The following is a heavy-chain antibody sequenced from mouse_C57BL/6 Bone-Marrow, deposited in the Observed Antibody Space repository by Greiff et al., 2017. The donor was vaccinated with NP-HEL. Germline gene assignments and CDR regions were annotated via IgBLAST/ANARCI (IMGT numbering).Heavy chain of an antibody. J-gene: IGHJ4*01. Sequence: VQGVESGPEVVRPGVSVKISCKGSGYTFTDCALHWVKQSHAKRLEWIGVIRTYNGNTHYNQRFKGKATMTVDKSSSTAYMELARVTSEDSAIYYCAREAGYYFYAMDYWGQGTSVTVSS. CDR3: AREAGYYFYAMDY. D-gene: IGHD2-3*01. V-gene: IGHV1-67*01. CDR1: GYTFTDCA. CDR2: IRTYNGNT.